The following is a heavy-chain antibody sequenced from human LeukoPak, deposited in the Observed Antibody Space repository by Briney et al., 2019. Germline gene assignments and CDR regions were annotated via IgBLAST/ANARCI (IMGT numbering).Heavy chain of an antibody. CDR2: ISSSSSYI. Sequence: GGSLRLSCAASGFIVSHKYMSWVRQAPGKGLEWVSSISSSSSYIYYADSVKGRFTISRDNAKNSLYLQMNSLRAEDTAVYYCARNKKGDRYTYGHDYWGQGTLVTVSS. CDR1: GFIVSHKY. CDR3: ARNKKGDRYTYGHDY. V-gene: IGHV3-21*01. J-gene: IGHJ4*02. D-gene: IGHD5-18*01.